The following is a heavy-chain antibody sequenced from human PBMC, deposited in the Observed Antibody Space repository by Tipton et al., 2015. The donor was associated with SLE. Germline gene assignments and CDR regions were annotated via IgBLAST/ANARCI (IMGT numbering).Heavy chain of an antibody. D-gene: IGHD3-22*01. CDR2: ISWNSGAL. Sequence: VQLVQSGGGLVQSGRSLRLSCAASGFIFDDYAMHWVRQAPGKGLEWVSGISWNSGALGYADSVKGRFTISRDNAKNSLLLHMNRLTAEDTAFYYCAKDLSMHYDSTGYIDYWGQGTLVTVSS. J-gene: IGHJ4*02. CDR3: AKDLSMHYDSTGYIDY. CDR1: GFIFDDYA. V-gene: IGHV3-9*01.